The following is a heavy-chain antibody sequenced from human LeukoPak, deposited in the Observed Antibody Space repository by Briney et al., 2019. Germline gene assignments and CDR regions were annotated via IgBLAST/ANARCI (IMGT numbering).Heavy chain of an antibody. Sequence: PGGSLRLSCAPSGFPFSSYGMHWVRQAPGKGLEWVSYISYDGVNEYYADSVKGRFTISRDNSKNTLYLQMNSLRGDDTGMYFCAKDSSTSNYYYGLDVWGQGTTVTVSS. CDR1: GFPFSSYG. D-gene: IGHD6-13*01. V-gene: IGHV3-30*02. J-gene: IGHJ6*02. CDR2: ISYDGVNE. CDR3: AKDSSTSNYYYGLDV.